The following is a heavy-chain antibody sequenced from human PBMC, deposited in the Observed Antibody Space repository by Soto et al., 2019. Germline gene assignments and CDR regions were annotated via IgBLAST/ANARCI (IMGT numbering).Heavy chain of an antibody. Sequence: SETLSLTCDVYGGSFSDYIWTWIRQTPGKGLQWIGQINHSGSANYNPSLKSRVTISVHTSSSQFSLELSSVTAADTAVYYCARGLIIATPYAGGCHHFDSWGQGTQVT. CDR1: GGSFSDYI. V-gene: IGHV4-34*01. J-gene: IGHJ4*02. CDR3: ARGLIIATPYAGGCHHFDS. D-gene: IGHD2-15*01. CDR2: INHSGSA.